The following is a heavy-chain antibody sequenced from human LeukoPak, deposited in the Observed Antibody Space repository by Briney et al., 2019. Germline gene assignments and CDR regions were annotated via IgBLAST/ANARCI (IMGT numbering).Heavy chain of an antibody. CDR1: GDSVSRNSAA. Sequence: SQTLSLTCATSGDSVSRNSAAWNWIRQSPSRGLEWLGRTYYRSKLYNDYAVSVESRITVKPDTSKNQFSLQLSSVTPEDTAVYFCARGRASYYGMDVWGQGTTVTVSS. CDR3: ARGRASYYGMDV. CDR2: TYYRSKLYN. J-gene: IGHJ6*02. V-gene: IGHV6-1*01.